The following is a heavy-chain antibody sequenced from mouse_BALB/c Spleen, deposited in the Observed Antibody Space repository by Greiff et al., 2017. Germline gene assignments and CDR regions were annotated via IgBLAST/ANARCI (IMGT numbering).Heavy chain of an antibody. V-gene: IGHV2-9*02. CDR2: IWAGGST. D-gene: IGHD3-1*01. J-gene: IGHJ2*01. Sequence: VMLVESGPGLVAPSQTLSITCTVSGFSLTSYGVHWVRQPPGKGLEWLGVIWAGGSTNYNSALMSRLSISKDNSKSQVFLKMNSLQTDDTAMYYSGREGYGYFDYWGQGTTLTVSS. CDR1: GFSLTSYG. CDR3: GREGYGYFDY.